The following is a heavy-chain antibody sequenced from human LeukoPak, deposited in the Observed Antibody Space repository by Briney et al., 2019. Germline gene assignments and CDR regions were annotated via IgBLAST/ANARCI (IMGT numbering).Heavy chain of an antibody. V-gene: IGHV3-33*01. CDR1: GFTFSSYG. Sequence: GGSLRLSCAASGFTFSSYGMHWVRQAPGKGLEWVAVIWYDGSNKYYADSVKGRFTISRDNSKNTLYLQMNSLRAEDTAVYYCAPGAITGTTSDYWGQGTLVTVSS. CDR3: APGAITGTTSDY. D-gene: IGHD1-7*01. CDR2: IWYDGSNK. J-gene: IGHJ4*02.